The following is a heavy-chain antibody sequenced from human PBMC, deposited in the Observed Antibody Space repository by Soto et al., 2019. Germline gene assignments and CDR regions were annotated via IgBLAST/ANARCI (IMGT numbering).Heavy chain of an antibody. CDR1: GYTLTCYY. J-gene: IGHJ4*02. CDR2: INPNSGGT. V-gene: IGHV1-2*02. CDR3: ARYGVGSPGRFDY. D-gene: IGHD1-26*01. Sequence: SVKVACKASGYTLTCYYMHLVRQAPGQGLEWMGWINPNSGGTNYAQKFQGRVTMTRDTSISTAYMELSRLRSDDTAVYYCARYGVGSPGRFDYWGQGTLVTASS.